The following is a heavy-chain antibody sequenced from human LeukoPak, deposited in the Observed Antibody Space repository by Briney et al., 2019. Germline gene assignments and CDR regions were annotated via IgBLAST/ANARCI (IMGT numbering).Heavy chain of an antibody. CDR3: ARDRTINVRFLEWLYTPPDY. CDR1: GYTFTSYD. Sequence: EASVKVSCKASGYTFTSYDINWVRQATGQGLEWMGWMNPNSGNTGYAQKFQGRITITRNTSISTAYMELRSLRSDDTAVYYCARDRTINVRFLEWLYTPPDYWGQGTLVTVSS. V-gene: IGHV1-8*03. D-gene: IGHD3-3*01. J-gene: IGHJ4*02. CDR2: MNPNSGNT.